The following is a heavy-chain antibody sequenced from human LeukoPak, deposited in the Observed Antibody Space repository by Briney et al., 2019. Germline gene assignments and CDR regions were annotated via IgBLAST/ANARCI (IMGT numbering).Heavy chain of an antibody. Sequence: PSETLSLTCSVSGDSINSGGYYWSWIRQHPGKGLEWIGDIYYSGSASYNPSLKSRVSISLDTSKNQFSLRMSSVTAADTAVYYCARAVAGRPWYFDLWGRGTLVTVSS. J-gene: IGHJ2*01. CDR2: IYYSGSA. CDR1: GDSINSGGYY. CDR3: ARAVAGRPWYFDL. D-gene: IGHD6-19*01. V-gene: IGHV4-31*03.